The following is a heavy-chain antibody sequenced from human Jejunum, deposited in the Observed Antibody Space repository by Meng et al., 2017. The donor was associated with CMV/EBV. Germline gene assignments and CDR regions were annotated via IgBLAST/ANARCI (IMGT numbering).Heavy chain of an antibody. D-gene: IGHD1-14*01. CDR3: ARDLPGGTKGTWLDL. Sequence: QVQLVQSGAEVKKPXVSVTVSGXASGYIFNNYGVSWVRQAPGQGPEWMGWISAYNDNTNYAQNFQGRFTMTTDTSTSTAYMELRSLRSDDTAVYYCARDLPGGTKGTWLDLWGQGTLVTVSS. CDR2: ISAYNDNT. V-gene: IGHV1-18*01. CDR1: GYIFNNYG. J-gene: IGHJ5*02.